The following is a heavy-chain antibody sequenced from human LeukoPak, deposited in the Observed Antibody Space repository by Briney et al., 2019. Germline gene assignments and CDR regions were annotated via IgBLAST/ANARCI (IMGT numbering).Heavy chain of an antibody. CDR2: ISSSGSGGNT. J-gene: IGHJ2*01. D-gene: IGHD4-23*01. Sequence: GGSLRLSCVASGVTLSNYAMSWARQAPGKGLEWVSGISSSGSGGNTYYADSVKGRFTISRDSSRNTLFLHMNTLRAEDTAIYYCAKDRTVGVSYWYFDLWGRGTLVTVSS. CDR1: GVTLSNYA. V-gene: IGHV3-23*01. CDR3: AKDRTVGVSYWYFDL.